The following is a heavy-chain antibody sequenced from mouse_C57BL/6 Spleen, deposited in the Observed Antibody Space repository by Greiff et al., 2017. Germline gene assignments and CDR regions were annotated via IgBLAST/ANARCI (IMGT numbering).Heavy chain of an antibody. Sequence: EVKVVESGGGLVKPGGSLKLSCAASGFTFSDYGMHWVRQAPEKGLEWVAYISSGSSTIYYADTVKGRFTISRDNAKNTLFLQMTSLRSEDTAMYYCAKSNYDWYFDVWGTGTTVTVSS. D-gene: IGHD2-5*01. CDR3: AKSNYDWYFDV. J-gene: IGHJ1*03. V-gene: IGHV5-17*01. CDR2: ISSGSSTI. CDR1: GFTFSDYG.